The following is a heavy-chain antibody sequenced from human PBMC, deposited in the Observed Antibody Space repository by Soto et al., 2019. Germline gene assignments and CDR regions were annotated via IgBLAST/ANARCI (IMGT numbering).Heavy chain of an antibody. Sequence: QVQLQESGPGLVKPSQTLSLTCTVSGGSISSGGTGSYWTWIRQLPGKGLEWIGYIYYTGNTYYTPSLKSRPTILIDTSEIQFSLKLTSVTAAETAVYFCASGHDSYKVRYWGQGTLVTVYS. CDR1: GGSISSGGTGSY. D-gene: IGHD2-21*01. CDR3: ASGHDSYKVRY. V-gene: IGHV4-31*03. CDR2: IYYTGNT. J-gene: IGHJ4*02.